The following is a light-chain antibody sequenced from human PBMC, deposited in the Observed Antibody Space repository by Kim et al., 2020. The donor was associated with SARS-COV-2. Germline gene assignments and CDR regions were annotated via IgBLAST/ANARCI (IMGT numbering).Light chain of an antibody. V-gene: IGLV1-47*01. CDR2: RNN. CDR1: SSNIGSNY. Sequence: QSVLTQPPSASGTPGQRVTISCSGSSSNIGSNYVYWYQQLPGTAPKLLIYRNNQRPSGVPDRFSGSKSGTSASLAISGLRSEDEADYYCAAWDDSMSGPVFGGGTQRPS. CDR3: AAWDDSMSGPV. J-gene: IGLJ2*01.